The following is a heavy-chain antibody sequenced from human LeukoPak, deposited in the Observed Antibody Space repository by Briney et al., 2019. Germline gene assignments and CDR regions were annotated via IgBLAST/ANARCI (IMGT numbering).Heavy chain of an antibody. CDR3: AKLGSGYSYGQIDY. CDR2: ISYDGSNK. Sequence: GGSLRLSCAASGFTFIIYGMHWVRQAPGKGLEWVAVISYDGSNKYYADSVKGRFTISRDNSKNTLYLQMNSLRAEDTAVYYCAKLGSGYSYGQIDYWGQGTLVTVSS. CDR1: GFTFIIYG. V-gene: IGHV3-30*18. D-gene: IGHD5-18*01. J-gene: IGHJ4*02.